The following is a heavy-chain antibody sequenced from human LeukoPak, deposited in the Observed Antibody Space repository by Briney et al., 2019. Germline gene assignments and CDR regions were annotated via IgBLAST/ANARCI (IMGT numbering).Heavy chain of an antibody. CDR1: GYSFTSYW. CDR3: ARHGLPIVGATTYAFDI. CDR2: IYPGDSDT. J-gene: IGHJ3*02. Sequence: GESLKISCKGSGYSFTSYWIGWVRQMPGKGLEWMGIIYPGDSDTRYSPSFQGQVTISADKSISTAYLQWSSLKASDTAMYYCARHGLPIVGATTYAFDIWXQXTMVTVSS. D-gene: IGHD1-26*01. V-gene: IGHV5-51*01.